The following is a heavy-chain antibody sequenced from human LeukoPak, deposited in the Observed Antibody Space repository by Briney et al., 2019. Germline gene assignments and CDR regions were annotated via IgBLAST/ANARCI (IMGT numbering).Heavy chain of an antibody. Sequence: QPGGSLRLSCAASGFTFSDSAMTWVRQAPGKGLEWVSAISGSGGSTYYADSVKGRFTISRDNSKNTLYLQMNSLRAEDTAVYYCAKVPEGQISWGQGTLVTVSS. CDR3: AKVPEGQIS. V-gene: IGHV3-23*01. CDR1: GFTFSDSA. CDR2: ISGSGGST. J-gene: IGHJ4*02. D-gene: IGHD3-3*02.